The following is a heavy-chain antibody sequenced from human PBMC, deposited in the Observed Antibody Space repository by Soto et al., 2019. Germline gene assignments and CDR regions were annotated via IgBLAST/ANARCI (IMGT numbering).Heavy chain of an antibody. J-gene: IGHJ4*02. CDR2: IVILFGTP. Sequence: GASVKVSCKSSGDTFSNSAFSWVRQAPGQGLEWVGGIVILFGTPDFAQEFRDRAAITADESTSTVYLELSRLRSEDTAIYYCAHERVAEMATGGYLGYWGQGTPVTVSS. CDR3: AHERVAEMATGGYLGY. V-gene: IGHV1-69*13. CDR1: GDTFSNSA. D-gene: IGHD2-15*01.